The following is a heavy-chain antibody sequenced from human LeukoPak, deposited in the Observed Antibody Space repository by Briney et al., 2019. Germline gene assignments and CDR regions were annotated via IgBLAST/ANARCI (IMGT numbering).Heavy chain of an antibody. V-gene: IGHV4-39*07. J-gene: IGHJ5*02. CDR1: GGSISSSNCY. Sequence: PSETLSLTCTVSGGSISSSNCYWGWIRQPPGKGLEWIGRIYTSGSTNYNPSLKSRVTMSVDTSKNQFSLKLSSVTATDTAVYYCARVHGSGSYYYNWFDPWGQGTLVTVSS. CDR3: ARVHGSGSYYYNWFDP. D-gene: IGHD3-10*01. CDR2: IYTSGST.